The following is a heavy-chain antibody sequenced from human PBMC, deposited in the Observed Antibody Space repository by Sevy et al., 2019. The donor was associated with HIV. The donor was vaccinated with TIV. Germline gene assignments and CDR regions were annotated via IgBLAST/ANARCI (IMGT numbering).Heavy chain of an antibody. J-gene: IGHJ3*02. D-gene: IGHD5-12*01. CDR3: AKGLVTITGAILSDDT. V-gene: IGHV3-30*02. CDR2: IRLGGGNK. CDR1: GFTFSKYG. Sequence: GGSLRLSCAASGFTFSKYGMHWIRQAPGKGLEWVSVIRLGGGNKYYRDSVKGRFTISRDNSKNTVYLQMNSLRPEDTAFYYCAKGLVTITGAILSDDTWGQWTMVTVSS.